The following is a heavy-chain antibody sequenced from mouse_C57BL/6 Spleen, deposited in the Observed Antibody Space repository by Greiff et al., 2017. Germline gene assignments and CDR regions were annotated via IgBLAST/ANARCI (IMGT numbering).Heavy chain of an antibody. V-gene: IGHV3-1*01. CDR1: GYSITSGYD. J-gene: IGHJ3*01. CDR2: ISYSGST. Sequence: EVKVEESGPGMVKPSQSLSLTCTVTGYSITSGYDWHWIRHFPGNKLEWMGYISYSGSTNYNPSLKSRISITHDTSKNHFFLKLNSVTTEDTATYYCAREETGTSWFAYWGQGTLVTVSA. D-gene: IGHD4-1*01. CDR3: AREETGTSWFAY.